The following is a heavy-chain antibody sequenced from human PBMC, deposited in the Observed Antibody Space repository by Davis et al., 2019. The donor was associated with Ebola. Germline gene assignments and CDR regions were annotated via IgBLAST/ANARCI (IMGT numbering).Heavy chain of an antibody. J-gene: IGHJ1*01. D-gene: IGHD4-17*01. CDR1: GDSVSSSRYS. V-gene: IGHV4-39*01. CDR2: ISYGGTT. Sequence: PSETLSLTCTVSGDSVSSSRYSWAWVRQSAEEGLEWIGTISYGGTTNGKPSLKGRFTISVDTSKNQFSLKLNSVTSADTAIYYCAGQEGDYGEHWGRETLVTVSS. CDR3: AGQEGDYGEH.